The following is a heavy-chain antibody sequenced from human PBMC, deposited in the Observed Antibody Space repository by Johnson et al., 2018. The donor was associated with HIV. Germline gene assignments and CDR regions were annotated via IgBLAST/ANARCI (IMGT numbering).Heavy chain of an antibody. CDR3: AKVDDYGDWGGAFDI. D-gene: IGHD4-17*01. CDR1: GFTFNSYG. J-gene: IGHJ3*02. Sequence: QVQLVESGGGVVQPGRSLRLSCAASGFTFNSYGMHWVRQAPAKGLEWVAVISYAGSNKSYADSVKGRFPISRDNSKNTLYLQMNSLRAEDTAVYYCAKVDDYGDWGGAFDIWGQGTMVTVSS. V-gene: IGHV3-30*19. CDR2: ISYAGSNK.